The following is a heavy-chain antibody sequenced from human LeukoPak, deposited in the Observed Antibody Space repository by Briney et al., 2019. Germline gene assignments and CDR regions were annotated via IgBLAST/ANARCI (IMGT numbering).Heavy chain of an antibody. V-gene: IGHV4-59*12. CDR1: GGSISSYY. J-gene: IGHJ4*02. D-gene: IGHD3-22*01. CDR2: IYYSGST. Sequence: SETLSLTCTVSGGSISSYYWSWIRQPPGKGLEWIGYIYYSGSTNYNPSLKSRVTISVDRSKNQFSLKLSSVTAADTAVYYCASLYYYDSSGYDGGGFDYWGQGTLVTVSS. CDR3: ASLYYYDSSGYDGGGFDY.